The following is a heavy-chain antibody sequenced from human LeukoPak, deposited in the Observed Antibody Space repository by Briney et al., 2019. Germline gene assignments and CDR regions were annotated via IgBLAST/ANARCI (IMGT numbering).Heavy chain of an antibody. CDR2: IYYSGST. J-gene: IGHJ3*02. CDR3: ARDVRYYDSSAYYPEGAFDI. CDR1: GDSISTSSYY. V-gene: IGHV4-39*02. D-gene: IGHD3-22*01. Sequence: PSETLSLTCSVSGDSISTSSYYWGWIRQPPGKGLEWIGTIYYSGSTYYNPSLTSRVTISVDTSKNQFSLKLSSVTAADTAVYYCARDVRYYDSSAYYPEGAFDIWGQGTMVTVSS.